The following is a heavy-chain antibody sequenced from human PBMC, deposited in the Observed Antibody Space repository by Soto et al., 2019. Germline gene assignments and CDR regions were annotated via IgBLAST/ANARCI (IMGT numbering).Heavy chain of an antibody. V-gene: IGHV1-18*01. CDR2: ISAYNGNT. J-gene: IGHJ4*02. CDR1: GYTFTSYG. D-gene: IGHD3-10*01. Sequence: QVQLVQSGAEVKKPGASVKVSCKASGYTFTSYGISWVRQAPGQGLEWMGWISAYNGNTNYAQKLQGRVTMTTGTSTSTAYMALRSLRSDDTAVYYCARDAGVRGVSISEADYWGQGTLVTVSS. CDR3: ARDAGVRGVSISEADY.